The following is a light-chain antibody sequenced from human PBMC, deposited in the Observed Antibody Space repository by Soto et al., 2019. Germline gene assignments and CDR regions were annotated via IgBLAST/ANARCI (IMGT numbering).Light chain of an antibody. CDR1: QSVSNNY. Sequence: EIVLTQSPGTLSLSPGDRATLSCRASQSVSNNYLTWYQQKPGQAPRLLIYGASTRATGVPDRFSGSGSGAAFTLTISSLESEDFAVYYCQQRLFWPLFTFGQGTRLEIK. V-gene: IGKV3-20*01. CDR3: QQRLFWPLFT. J-gene: IGKJ2*01. CDR2: GAS.